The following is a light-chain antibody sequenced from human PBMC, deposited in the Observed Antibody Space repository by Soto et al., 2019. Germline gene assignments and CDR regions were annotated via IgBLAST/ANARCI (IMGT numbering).Light chain of an antibody. J-gene: IGKJ1*01. CDR1: QSISSS. CDR2: AAS. Sequence: DIQMTQSPSSLSASIGDRVTITCRASQSISSSLVWYQQKSGRAPNLLIHAASTLQSGVPSRFSGSGFGTDFTLTMSSLQPEDFATYYCQQNYSSPRTFGQGTKVEIK. V-gene: IGKV1-39*01. CDR3: QQNYSSPRT.